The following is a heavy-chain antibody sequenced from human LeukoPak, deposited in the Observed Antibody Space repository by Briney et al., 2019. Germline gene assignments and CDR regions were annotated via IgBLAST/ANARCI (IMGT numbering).Heavy chain of an antibody. V-gene: IGHV3-9*01. CDR1: GFTFDDYA. D-gene: IGHD2/OR15-2a*01. Sequence: SGGSLRLSCAASGFTFDDYAMHWVRQAPGKGLEWVSGISWNSGSIGYADSVKGRFTISRDNAKNSLYLQMNSLRAEDTALYYCAKELYRGTTGFDPWGQGTLVAVSS. CDR3: AKELYRGTTGFDP. J-gene: IGHJ5*02. CDR2: ISWNSGSI.